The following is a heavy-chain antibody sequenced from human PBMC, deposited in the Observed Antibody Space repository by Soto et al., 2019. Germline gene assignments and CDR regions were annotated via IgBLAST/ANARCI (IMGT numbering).Heavy chain of an antibody. CDR3: ARGYKHGMDV. Sequence: PSETLSLTCTVSGGSISSYYWSWIRQPPGKGLEWIGYIYYSGSTNYNPSLKSRVTISVDTSKNQFSLKLSSVTTADTAVYYCARGYKHGMDVWGQGTTVTVSS. CDR1: GGSISSYY. J-gene: IGHJ6*02. CDR2: IYYSGST. D-gene: IGHD5-12*01. V-gene: IGHV4-59*01.